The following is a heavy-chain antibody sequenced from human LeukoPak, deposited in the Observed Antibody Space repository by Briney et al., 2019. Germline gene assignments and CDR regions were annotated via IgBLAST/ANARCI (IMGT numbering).Heavy chain of an antibody. Sequence: KPSETLSLTCTVSGGSISSSSYYWGWIRQPPGKGLEWIGSMYYSGSTYYNPSLKSRVTISVDTSKNQFSLKLSSVTAADTAVYYCVTNSFLYYYYYMDVWGKGTTVTVSS. J-gene: IGHJ6*03. CDR3: VTNSFLYYYYYMDV. D-gene: IGHD4-11*01. CDR2: MYYSGST. CDR1: GGSISSSSYY. V-gene: IGHV4-39*07.